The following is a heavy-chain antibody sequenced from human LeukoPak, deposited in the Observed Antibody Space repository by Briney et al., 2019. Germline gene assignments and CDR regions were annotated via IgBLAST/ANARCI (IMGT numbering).Heavy chain of an antibody. CDR1: GFTFSNYW. V-gene: IGHV3-74*01. CDR3: AKVWAHDGSGNPYWHFDL. Sequence: PGGSLRLSCAASGFTFSNYWIHWVRQAPGKGLVWVSRIKSDGSSTTYADSVKGRFTISRDNAKNTLYLQMNSLRAEDTAVYYCAKVWAHDGSGNPYWHFDLWGRGTLVTVSS. J-gene: IGHJ2*01. CDR2: IKSDGSST. D-gene: IGHD3-10*01.